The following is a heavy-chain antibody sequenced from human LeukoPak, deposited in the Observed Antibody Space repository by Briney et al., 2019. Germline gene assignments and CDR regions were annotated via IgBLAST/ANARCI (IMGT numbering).Heavy chain of an antibody. D-gene: IGHD6-6*01. V-gene: IGHV3-64D*09. J-gene: IGHJ4*02. CDR3: EKGVAARLDY. CDR2: INSNGGIT. CDR1: GFTFSSYA. Sequence: SGGSLRLSCSASGFTFSSYAMHWVRQAPGKGLEYVSAINSNGGITFYADSMKGRFTISRDDSKNTLYLQMSSLRAEDTAIYYCEKGVAARLDYWGQGTLVTVSS.